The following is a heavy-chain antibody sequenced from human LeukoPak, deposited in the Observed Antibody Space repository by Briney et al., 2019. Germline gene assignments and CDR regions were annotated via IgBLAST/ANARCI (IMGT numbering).Heavy chain of an antibody. CDR3: ARDPFGSNAFDI. J-gene: IGHJ3*02. Sequence: PSETLSLTCIVSGVSITNYYWSWIRQPPGKGLEWIGYIYYSGSTNYNPSLKSRVTISVDTSNNQFSLRLNSVTAADTAVYYCARDPFGSNAFDIWGQGTVVAVSS. V-gene: IGHV4-59*01. CDR2: IYYSGST. D-gene: IGHD3-10*01. CDR1: GVSITNYY.